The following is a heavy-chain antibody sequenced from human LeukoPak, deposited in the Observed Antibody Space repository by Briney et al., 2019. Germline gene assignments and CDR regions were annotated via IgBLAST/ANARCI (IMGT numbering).Heavy chain of an antibody. V-gene: IGHV4-4*02. J-gene: IGHJ4*02. CDR2: INHSGST. CDR3: ARHKRNSGVIDY. D-gene: IGHD1-26*01. CDR1: GGSISSSNW. Sequence: SETLSLTCAVSGGSISSSNWWSWVRPPPGKGLEWIGEINHSGSTNYNPSLKSRVTISVDTSKNQFSLKLSSVTAADTAVYYCARHKRNSGVIDYWGQGTLVTVSS.